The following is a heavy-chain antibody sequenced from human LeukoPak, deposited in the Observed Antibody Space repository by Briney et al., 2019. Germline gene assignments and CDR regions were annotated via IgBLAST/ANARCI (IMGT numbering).Heavy chain of an antibody. J-gene: IGHJ6*03. CDR1: GFTFSSYS. D-gene: IGHD5-12*01. Sequence: GSLRLSCAASGFTFSSYSMNWVRQAPGKGLEWVSYISSSSTIYYADSVKGRFTISRDTAKNSLYLQMNSLRAEDTAVYYCARDFGYVGYYMDVWGKGTTVTVSS. CDR3: ARDFGYVGYYMDV. V-gene: IGHV3-48*01. CDR2: ISSSSTI.